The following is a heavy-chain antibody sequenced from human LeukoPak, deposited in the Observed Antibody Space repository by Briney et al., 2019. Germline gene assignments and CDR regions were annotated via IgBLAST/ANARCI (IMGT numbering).Heavy chain of an antibody. CDR3: ARDLYYYDSSGYDGGYFDY. CDR2: IIPIFGTA. D-gene: IGHD3-22*01. CDR1: GGTFSSYA. V-gene: IGHV1-69*13. J-gene: IGHJ4*02. Sequence: GASVKVSCKASGGTFSSYAISWVRQAPGQGLEWMGGIIPIFGTANYAQKFQGRVTITADESTSTAYMELSSLRSEDTAVYYCARDLYYYDSSGYDGGYFDYWGQGTLATVSS.